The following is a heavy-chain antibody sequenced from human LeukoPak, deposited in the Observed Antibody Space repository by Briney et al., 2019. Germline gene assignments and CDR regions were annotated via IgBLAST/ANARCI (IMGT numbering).Heavy chain of an antibody. J-gene: IGHJ4*02. V-gene: IGHV3-74*01. Sequence: PGGSLRLSCAASGFTFNTYWMHWVRQAPGKGLVWVSRINPDGRTTNYADSVKGRFTISRDNAKNTLYLQMNSLRVEDTATYYCAKVYGSGNSIFDYWGQGTLVPVSS. CDR3: AKVYGSGNSIFDY. CDR1: GFTFNTYW. CDR2: INPDGRTT. D-gene: IGHD2-15*01.